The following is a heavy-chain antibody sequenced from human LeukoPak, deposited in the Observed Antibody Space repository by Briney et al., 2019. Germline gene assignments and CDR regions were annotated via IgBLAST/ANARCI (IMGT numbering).Heavy chain of an antibody. CDR2: IYYSKNT. Sequence: PETLSVSRTVSGGSISSSSTYWGWIRQPPGKGLEWIGSIYYSKNTYYNPSLKSRVTISADTSKNQFSLTLGSVSATDTAVYYCVSPRGFSGGYCDYWG. CDR3: VSPRGFSGGYCDY. CDR1: GGSISSSSTY. V-gene: IGHV4-39*01. J-gene: IGHJ4*03. D-gene: IGHD6-25*01.